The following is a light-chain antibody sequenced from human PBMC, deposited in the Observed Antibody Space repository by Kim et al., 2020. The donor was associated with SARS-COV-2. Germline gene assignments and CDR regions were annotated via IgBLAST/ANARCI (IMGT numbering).Light chain of an antibody. CDR3: AAWDDSLNGWV. Sequence: QSVLTQPPSASGTPGQRVTISCSGSSSNIRSNTVNWYQQLPGTAPKLLIYSNNQRPSVVPDRFSGSKSGTSASLAISGLQSEDEADYYCAAWDDSLNGWVFGGGTQLT. CDR2: SNN. J-gene: IGLJ3*02. V-gene: IGLV1-44*01. CDR1: SSNIRSNT.